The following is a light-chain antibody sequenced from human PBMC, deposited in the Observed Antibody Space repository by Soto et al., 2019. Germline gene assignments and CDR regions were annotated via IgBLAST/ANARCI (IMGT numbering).Light chain of an antibody. Sequence: IPLTQSPSSLSASVGDRVTITCRASQGVNNSLTWYQQKPGKAPKLLIYAASTLQSGVASRFSGSGSGADFTLTISSLQPDDFATYYCQQLDTYPFSFGPGTTLDIK. CDR1: QGVNNS. V-gene: IGKV1-9*01. CDR2: AAS. J-gene: IGKJ3*01. CDR3: QQLDTYPFS.